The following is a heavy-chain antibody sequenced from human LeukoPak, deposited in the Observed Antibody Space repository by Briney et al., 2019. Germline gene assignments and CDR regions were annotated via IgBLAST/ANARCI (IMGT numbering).Heavy chain of an antibody. CDR2: IKQDGSEK. V-gene: IGHV3-7*03. Sequence: GKSLRLSCAASGFTFSTCWMNWVRQAPGKGLEWVANIKQDGSEKYYVDSVKGRFTISRDNAKNSLYLQMNSLGAEDTAVYYCARDRRIAYWGQGTLVTVSS. CDR1: GFTFSTCW. CDR3: ARDRRIAY. J-gene: IGHJ4*02.